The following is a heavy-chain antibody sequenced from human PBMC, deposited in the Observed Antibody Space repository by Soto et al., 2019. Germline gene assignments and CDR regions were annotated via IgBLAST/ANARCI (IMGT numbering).Heavy chain of an antibody. CDR3: ARVDMENYHDMWSGSTSSALDV. Sequence: SETLSLTCKVSGGSMRGYSWSWIRQTPGEGLEWIGYVSHSGRTDYSPSLKNRVTISLDMSKNHFALHVNSVDPADTAVYYCARVDMENYHDMWSGSTSSALDVWRQGTTVTVSS. D-gene: IGHD3-3*01. CDR1: GGSMRGYS. J-gene: IGHJ6*02. V-gene: IGHV4-59*13. CDR2: VSHSGRT.